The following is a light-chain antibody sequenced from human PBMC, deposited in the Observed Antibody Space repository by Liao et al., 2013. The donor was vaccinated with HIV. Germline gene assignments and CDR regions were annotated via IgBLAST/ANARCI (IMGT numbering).Light chain of an antibody. CDR3: QVWDTFSDHVV. J-gene: IGLJ2*01. CDR1: NIGSKS. CDR2: HDS. Sequence: SYVLTQPPSVSVAPGKTARITCGGKNIGSKSVHWYQQKTGQAPVMVISHDSERPSGIPERFSGSNSGNTATLTISRVEAGDEADYYCQVWDTFSDHVVFGGGTKLTVL. V-gene: IGLV3-21*04.